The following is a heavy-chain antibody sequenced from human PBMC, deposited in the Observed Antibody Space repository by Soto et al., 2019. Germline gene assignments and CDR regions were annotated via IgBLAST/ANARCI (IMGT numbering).Heavy chain of an antibody. J-gene: IGHJ4*02. D-gene: IGHD6-19*01. CDR2: INHSGST. CDR1: GGSFSGYY. CDR3: ARGRIDRAVAGFFFDY. V-gene: IGHV4-34*01. Sequence: QVQLQQWGAGLLKPSETLSLTCAVYGGSFSGYYWSWIRQPPGKGLEWIGEINHSGSTNYNPSLKSRVTISVDTSKNQFSLKLSSVTAADTAVYYCARGRIDRAVAGFFFDYWGQGTLVTVSS.